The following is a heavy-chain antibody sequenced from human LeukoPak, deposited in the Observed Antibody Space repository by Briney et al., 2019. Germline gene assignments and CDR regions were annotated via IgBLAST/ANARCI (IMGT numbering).Heavy chain of an antibody. CDR2: INHSGCT. J-gene: IGHJ4*02. D-gene: IGHD2-2*02. CDR1: GGSFRGYY. CDR3: ARRIPAIAIPRDNYFDY. V-gene: IGHV4-34*01. Sequence: NPSETLSLTCAVYGGSFRGYYWSWIRQPPGKGLEWIGEINHSGCTNYNPSLKSRVTISLDTSKNQSSLKLSSVTAADTAVYYCARRIPAIAIPRDNYFDYWGQGTLVTVSS.